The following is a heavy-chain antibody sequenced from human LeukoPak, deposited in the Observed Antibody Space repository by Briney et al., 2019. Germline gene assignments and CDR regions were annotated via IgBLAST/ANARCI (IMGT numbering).Heavy chain of an antibody. V-gene: IGHV3-30-3*01. CDR3: ARDLGYDFWSGYPDY. Sequence: GGSLRLSCAASGFTFSSYAMHWVRQAPGKGLEWVAVISYDGSNKYYADSVKGRFTISRDNSKNTLYLQMNSLRAEDTAVYYCARDLGYDFWSGYPDYWGQGTLVTVSS. CDR2: ISYDGSNK. D-gene: IGHD3-3*01. CDR1: GFTFSSYA. J-gene: IGHJ4*02.